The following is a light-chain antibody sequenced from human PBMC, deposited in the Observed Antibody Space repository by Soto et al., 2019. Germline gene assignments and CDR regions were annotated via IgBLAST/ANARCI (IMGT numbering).Light chain of an antibody. V-gene: IGKV4-1*01. CDR1: RSVLYKSNNKNH. CDR2: WAS. Sequence: DIVMTQSPDSLAVSLGESATMNCKCSRSVLYKSNNKNHLAWYQQKPGQPPQLIIYWASTRESGVPERFSGSGSGTDFTLTISSLEAEDVAFYWCQQYFDVPFTFXGGTKLDIK. CDR3: QQYFDVPFT. J-gene: IGKJ4*01.